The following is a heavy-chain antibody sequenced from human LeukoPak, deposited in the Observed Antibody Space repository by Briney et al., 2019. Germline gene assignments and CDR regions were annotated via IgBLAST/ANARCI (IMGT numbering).Heavy chain of an antibody. D-gene: IGHD3-22*01. V-gene: IGHV3-64*01. J-gene: IGHJ4*02. Sequence: GGSLRLSCAASGFTFSSYEMHWVRQAPGKGLEYVSAISSNGDSTYYANFVKGRFIISRDNSKNTLYLQMGSLRPEDMAVYYCARAGYDYESSDYVEPSYFDFWGQGTLVTVSS. CDR1: GFTFSSYE. CDR2: ISSNGDST. CDR3: ARAGYDYESSDYVEPSYFDF.